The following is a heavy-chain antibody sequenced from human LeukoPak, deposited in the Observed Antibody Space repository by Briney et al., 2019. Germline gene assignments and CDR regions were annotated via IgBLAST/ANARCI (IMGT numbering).Heavy chain of an antibody. Sequence: GASVKVSCKASGGTFSSYAISWVRQAPGQGLEWMGRIIPILGIANYAQKFQGRVTITADKSTSTAYMELSSLRSEDTAVYYCARLVVAATEGAFDIWGQGTMVTVSS. V-gene: IGHV1-69*04. D-gene: IGHD2-15*01. CDR1: GGTFSSYA. J-gene: IGHJ3*02. CDR2: IIPILGIA. CDR3: ARLVVAATEGAFDI.